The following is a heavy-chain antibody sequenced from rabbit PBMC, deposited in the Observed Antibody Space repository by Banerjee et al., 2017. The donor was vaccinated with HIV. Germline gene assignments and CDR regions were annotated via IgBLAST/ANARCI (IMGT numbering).Heavy chain of an antibody. J-gene: IGHJ4*01. CDR2: IYGDKGRP. D-gene: IGHD3-3*01. CDR1: GFDLTTYY. Sequence: QLEESGGGLVKPEGSLTLTCKASGFDLTTYYMNWVRQAPGKGLEWIGSIYGDKGRPYYASWVSGRFTISSDNAQNTVDLQMNSLTAVDRATYFCVRGLVAGVLDLWGPGTLVTVS. V-gene: IGHV1S7*01. CDR3: VRGLVAGVLDL.